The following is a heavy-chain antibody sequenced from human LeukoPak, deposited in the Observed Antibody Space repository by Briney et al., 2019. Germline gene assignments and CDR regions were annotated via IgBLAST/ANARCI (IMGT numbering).Heavy chain of an antibody. CDR2: TYYRSKWYN. Sequence: SQTLSLTCAISGDSVSSNSAAWNWIRQSPSRGLEWLGRTYYRSKWYNDYAVSAKSRITINPDTSKNQFSLQLNSVTPEDTAAYYCARDVWFGELGPLNWFDPWGQGTLVTVSS. CDR1: GDSVSSNSAA. CDR3: ARDVWFGELGPLNWFDP. J-gene: IGHJ5*02. V-gene: IGHV6-1*01. D-gene: IGHD3-10*01.